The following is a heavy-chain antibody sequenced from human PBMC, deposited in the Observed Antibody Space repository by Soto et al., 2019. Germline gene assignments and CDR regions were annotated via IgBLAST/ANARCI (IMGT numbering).Heavy chain of an antibody. D-gene: IGHD6-13*01. V-gene: IGHV3-23*01. CDR2: ISGSGGST. CDR3: AKAVAAAGDYYGMDV. J-gene: IGHJ6*02. Sequence: GGSLRLSCAASGFTFSSYAMSWVRQAPGKGLEWVSGISGSGGSTYYADSVKGRFTISRDNSKNTLYLQMNSLRAEDTAVYYCAKAVAAAGDYYGMDVWGQGTTVTVSS. CDR1: GFTFSSYA.